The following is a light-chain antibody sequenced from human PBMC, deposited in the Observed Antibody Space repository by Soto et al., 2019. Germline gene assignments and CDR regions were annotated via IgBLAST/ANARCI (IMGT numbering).Light chain of an antibody. CDR3: AAWDDSRNGGV. J-gene: IGLJ3*02. CDR2: SNN. CDR1: SSNIGSKT. Sequence: QAVVTQPPSASGTPGQRVTMSCSGSSSNIGSKTVNWYQHLPGTAPKLVIYSNNQRPSGVPGRFSGSKSGTSASLAINGLQSEDEAEYYCAAWDDSRNGGVFGGGTKVTVL. V-gene: IGLV1-44*01.